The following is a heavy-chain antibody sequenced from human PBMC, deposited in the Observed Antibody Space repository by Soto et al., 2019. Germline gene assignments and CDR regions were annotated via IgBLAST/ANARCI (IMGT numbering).Heavy chain of an antibody. Sequence: PSETLSLTCSVSGGSISNYYWSWIRQPPGKGLEYIGYIYHRGTTNYNPSLKSRVTMSVDTSKNQFSLKLSSVTAADTAVYYGARVEMATITSDYWGQGTLVTVSS. CDR3: ARVEMATITSDY. V-gene: IGHV4-59*01. D-gene: IGHD5-12*01. J-gene: IGHJ4*02. CDR2: IYHRGTT. CDR1: GGSISNYY.